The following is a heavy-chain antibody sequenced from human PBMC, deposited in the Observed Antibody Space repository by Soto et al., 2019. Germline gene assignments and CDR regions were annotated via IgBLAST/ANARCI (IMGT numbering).Heavy chain of an antibody. J-gene: IGHJ4*02. CDR3: AKDLNPSSSWYEFAY. CDR1: GFTFDDYA. V-gene: IGHV3-9*01. Sequence: EVQLVESGGGLVQPGRSLRLSCAASGFTFDDYAMHWVRQAPGKGLEWVSGISWNSGSIGYADSVKGRFTISRDNAKNSLYLQMNSLRAEDTALYYCAKDLNPSSSWYEFAYWGQGTLVTVSS. D-gene: IGHD6-13*01. CDR2: ISWNSGSI.